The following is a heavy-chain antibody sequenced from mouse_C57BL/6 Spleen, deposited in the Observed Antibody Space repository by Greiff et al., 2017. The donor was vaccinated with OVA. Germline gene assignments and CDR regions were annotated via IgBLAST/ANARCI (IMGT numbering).Heavy chain of an antibody. CDR2: IDPSDSYT. J-gene: IGHJ1*03. Sequence: QVQLQQPGAELVMPGASVKLSCKASGYTFTSYWMHWVKQRPGQGLEWIGEIDPSDSYTNYNQKFKGKSTLTVDKSSSTAYMQLSSLTSEDSAVYYCARQACGYFDVWGTGTTVTVSS. CDR1: GYTFTSYW. D-gene: IGHD3-2*02. V-gene: IGHV1-69*01. CDR3: ARQACGYFDV.